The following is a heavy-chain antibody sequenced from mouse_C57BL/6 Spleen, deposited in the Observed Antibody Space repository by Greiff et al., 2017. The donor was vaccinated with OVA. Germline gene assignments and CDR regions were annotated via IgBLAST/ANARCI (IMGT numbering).Heavy chain of an antibody. CDR2: IYPGDGDT. D-gene: IGHD1-1*01. CDR3: ARYGREYFDV. V-gene: IGHV1-82*01. J-gene: IGHJ1*03. Sequence: QVQLQQSGPELVKPGASVKISSKASGYAFSSSWMNWVKQRPGKGLEWIGRIYPGDGDTNYNWKFKGKATLTADKSSSTAYMQLSSLTSEDSAVYFCARYGREYFDVWGTGTTVTVSS. CDR1: GYAFSSSW.